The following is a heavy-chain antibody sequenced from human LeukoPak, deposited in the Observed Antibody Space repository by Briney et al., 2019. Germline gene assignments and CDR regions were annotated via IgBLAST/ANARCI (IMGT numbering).Heavy chain of an antibody. CDR2: INPSGGST. J-gene: IGHJ4*02. V-gene: IGHV1-46*01. CDR1: GYTFTSYY. D-gene: IGHD3-9*01. Sequence: ASVKVSCKASGYTFTSYYMHWVRQAPGQGLEWMGIINPSGGSTSYAQKFQGRVTMTRDMSTSTVYMELSSLRAEDTAVYYCARDWNPTAEDILTGYYDYWGQGTLVTVSS. CDR3: ARDWNPTAEDILTGYYDY.